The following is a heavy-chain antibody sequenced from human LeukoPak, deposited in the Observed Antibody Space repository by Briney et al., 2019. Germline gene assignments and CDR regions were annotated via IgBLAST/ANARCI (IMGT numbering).Heavy chain of an antibody. CDR1: GGTFSSYA. CDR3: ARAPTYSSSWFDY. Sequence: GASVKVSCKASGGTFSSYAISWVRQAPGQGLEWMGRIIPILGIANYAQKFQGRVTITADKSTSTAYMELGSLRSEDTAVYYCARAPTYSSSWFDYWGQGTLVTVSS. CDR2: IIPILGIA. D-gene: IGHD6-13*01. V-gene: IGHV1-69*04. J-gene: IGHJ4*02.